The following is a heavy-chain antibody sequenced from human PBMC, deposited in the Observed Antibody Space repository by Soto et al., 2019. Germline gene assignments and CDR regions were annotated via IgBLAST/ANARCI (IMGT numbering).Heavy chain of an antibody. D-gene: IGHD5-12*01. CDR3: ARDRDGYNTNPFDY. Sequence: VGSLRLSCAASGFTFSSYGMHWVRQAPGKGLEWVAVIWYDGSNKYYADSVKGRFTISRDNSKNTLYLQMNSLRAEDTAVYYCARDRDGYNTNPFDYWGQGTLVTVSS. CDR1: GFTFSSYG. CDR2: IWYDGSNK. V-gene: IGHV3-33*01. J-gene: IGHJ4*02.